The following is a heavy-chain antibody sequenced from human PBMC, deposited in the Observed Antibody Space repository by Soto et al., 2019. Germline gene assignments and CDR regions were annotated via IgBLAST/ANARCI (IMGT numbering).Heavy chain of an antibody. D-gene: IGHD2-2*01. J-gene: IGHJ6*02. V-gene: IGHV5-51*01. Sequence: PGESLKISCKTSGYSFSNYWIGWARQMRGKGLEWVGVMYPGDSQTRYSPSFQGQVTISVDKSISTAYLHWSSLKASDTAMYYCARADTAMGYYGMDVWGQGTTVTVSS. CDR3: ARADTAMGYYGMDV. CDR2: MYPGDSQT. CDR1: GYSFSNYW.